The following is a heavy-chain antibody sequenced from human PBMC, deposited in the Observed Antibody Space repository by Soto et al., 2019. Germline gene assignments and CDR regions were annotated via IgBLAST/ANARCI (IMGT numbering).Heavy chain of an antibody. CDR1: GGTFSSYA. V-gene: IGHV1-69*13. CDR2: IIPIFGTA. J-gene: IGHJ4*02. Sequence: SVKVSCKASGGTFSSYAISWVRQAPGQGLEWMGGIIPIFGTANYAQKFQGRVTITADESTSTAYMELSSLRSEDTAVYYCARGSYDYVWGSYRYIFDYWGQGTLVTVSS. CDR3: ARGSYDYVWGSYRYIFDY. D-gene: IGHD3-16*02.